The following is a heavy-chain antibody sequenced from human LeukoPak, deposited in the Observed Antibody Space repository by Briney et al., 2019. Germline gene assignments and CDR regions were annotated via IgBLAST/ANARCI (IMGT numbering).Heavy chain of an antibody. CDR2: ISAFNGNT. V-gene: IGHV1-18*01. CDR1: GYTFTSYG. Sequence: ASATVSCKASGYTFTSYGISWVRPAPGQGLEWMGWISAFNGNTNYAQKLQGRVTMTRDTSTSTAYMELRSLRSDDTAVYYCARDADYDFWSGYRNWFDPWGQGTLVSVSS. J-gene: IGHJ5*02. CDR3: ARDADYDFWSGYRNWFDP. D-gene: IGHD3-3*01.